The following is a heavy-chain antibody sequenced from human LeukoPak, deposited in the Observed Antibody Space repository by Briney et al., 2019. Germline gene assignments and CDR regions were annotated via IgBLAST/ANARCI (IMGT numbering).Heavy chain of an antibody. D-gene: IGHD3-22*01. J-gene: IGHJ4*02. Sequence: PSGTQSLTCTVSGGSISTCSYYWGWIRQPPGKGLEWIGSIYYSGKTYYNPSLKSRVTISVDTSKNQFSLKLSSVTAADTALYYCAAQTVDSSGYYPYFFDYWGQGTLVTVSS. CDR2: IYYSGKT. CDR1: GGSISTCSYY. V-gene: IGHV4-39*01. CDR3: AAQTVDSSGYYPYFFDY.